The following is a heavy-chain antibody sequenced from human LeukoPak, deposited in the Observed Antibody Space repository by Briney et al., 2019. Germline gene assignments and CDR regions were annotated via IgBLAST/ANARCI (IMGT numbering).Heavy chain of an antibody. CDR1: GHSFTNYW. D-gene: IGHD3-10*01. CDR2: IYPGDSDT. Sequence: GESLQISCQGSGHSFTNYWIGWVRQMPGKGLEWMGIIYPGDSDTRYSPSFQGQVTISADKSISTAYLQWSSLKASDSAMYYCARLTTLVRGVIIGFDYWGQGTLVTVSS. J-gene: IGHJ4*02. V-gene: IGHV5-51*01. CDR3: ARLTTLVRGVIIGFDY.